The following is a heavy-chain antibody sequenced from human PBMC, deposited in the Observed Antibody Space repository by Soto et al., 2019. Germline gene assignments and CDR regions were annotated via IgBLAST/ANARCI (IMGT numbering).Heavy chain of an antibody. CDR2: ISYDGSNK. Sequence: QVQLVESGGGVVQPGRSLRLSCAASGFTFSSYGMHWVRQAPGKGLEWVAVISYDGSNKYYADSVKGRFTISRDNSKNTLYLQMNSLRAEDTAVYYCARSDIVATSIDYWGQGTLVTVSS. CDR3: ARSDIVATSIDY. CDR1: GFTFSSYG. D-gene: IGHD5-12*01. J-gene: IGHJ4*02. V-gene: IGHV3-30*03.